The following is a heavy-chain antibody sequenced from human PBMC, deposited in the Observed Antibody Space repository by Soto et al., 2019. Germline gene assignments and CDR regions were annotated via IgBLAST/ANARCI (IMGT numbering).Heavy chain of an antibody. Sequence: SGSTLVNPTQTLTLTCTFSGFSLSTSGVGVGWIRQPPGKALEWLALIYWDDDKRYSPSLTSRLTITKDTSKNQVVLTMTNMDPVHTATYYCAHVLVVVANYGMDVWGQGT. CDR1: GFSLSTSGVG. V-gene: IGHV2-5*02. D-gene: IGHD2-15*01. CDR3: AHVLVVVANYGMDV. CDR2: IYWDDDK. J-gene: IGHJ6*02.